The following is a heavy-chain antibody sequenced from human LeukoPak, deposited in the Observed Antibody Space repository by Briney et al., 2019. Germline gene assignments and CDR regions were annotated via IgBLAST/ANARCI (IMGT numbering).Heavy chain of an antibody. Sequence: GGSLRLSCAPSGFTFSSYWMTWVRQAPGKGLEWVANINQYGNEKYYVDSVKGRFTISRDNAKNSLYLQMNSLRAEDTAVYYCASTIIAVAGTDYWGQGTLVTVSS. CDR3: ASTIIAVAGTDY. CDR1: GFTFSSYW. V-gene: IGHV3-7*01. CDR2: INQYGNEK. J-gene: IGHJ4*02. D-gene: IGHD6-19*01.